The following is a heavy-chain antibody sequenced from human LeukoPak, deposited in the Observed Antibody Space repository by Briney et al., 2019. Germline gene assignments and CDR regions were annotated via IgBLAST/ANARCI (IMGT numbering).Heavy chain of an antibody. J-gene: IGHJ4*02. CDR1: GFTFSSYG. D-gene: IGHD3-10*01. CDR3: AKIRAMVRGVMGYFDY. V-gene: IGHV3-33*06. CDR2: IWYDGSNK. Sequence: GRSLRLSCAASGFTFSSYGMHWVRQTPGKGLEWVAVIWYDGSNKYYADSVKGRFTISRDNSKNTLYLQMNSLRAEDTAVYYCAKIRAMVRGVMGYFDYWGQGTLVTVSS.